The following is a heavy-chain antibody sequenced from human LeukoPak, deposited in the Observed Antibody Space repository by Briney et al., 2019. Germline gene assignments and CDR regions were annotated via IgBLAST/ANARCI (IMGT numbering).Heavy chain of an antibody. J-gene: IGHJ4*02. CDR3: ARGRYYYGSGSYYNPWYFDY. V-gene: IGHV4-34*01. Sequence: SETLSLTCAVYGGSFSGYYWSWIRPPPGKGLEWIGEINHSGSTNYNPSLKSRVTISVDTSKNQFSLKLSSVTAADTAVYYCARGRYYYGSGSYYNPWYFDYWGQGTLVTVSS. CDR2: INHSGST. CDR1: GGSFSGYY. D-gene: IGHD3-10*01.